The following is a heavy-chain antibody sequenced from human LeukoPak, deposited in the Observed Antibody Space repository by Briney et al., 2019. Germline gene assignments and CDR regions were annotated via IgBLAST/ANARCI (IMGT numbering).Heavy chain of an antibody. CDR1: GGTFTSYT. V-gene: IGHV1-69*02. CDR3: ARASDRAQNYDFWSGYFSRFDY. J-gene: IGHJ4*02. Sequence: SVKVSCKASGGTFTSYTISWVRQAPGQGLEWMGRIIPILGIANYAQKFQGRVTITADESTSTAYMELSSLRSEDTAVYYCARASDRAQNYDFWSGYFSRFDYWGQGTLVTVSS. CDR2: IIPILGIA. D-gene: IGHD3-3*01.